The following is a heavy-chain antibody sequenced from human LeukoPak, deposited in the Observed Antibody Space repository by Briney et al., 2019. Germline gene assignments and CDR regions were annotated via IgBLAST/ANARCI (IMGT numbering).Heavy chain of an antibody. CDR2: ISSGSTAI. CDR3: ARQRGNYFDY. J-gene: IGHJ4*02. V-gene: IGHV3-48*02. D-gene: IGHD7-27*01. CDR1: EFTFSSYA. Sequence: GGSLRLSCAASEFTFSSYAMNWVRQAPGKGLKWVSKISSGSTAIYYADSVKGRFTIFRDNAKNSLYLQMNSLRDENTAVYYCARQRGNYFDYWGQGTLVTVSS.